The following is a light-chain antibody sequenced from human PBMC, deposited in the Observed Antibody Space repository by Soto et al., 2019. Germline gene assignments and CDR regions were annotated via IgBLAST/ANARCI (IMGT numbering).Light chain of an antibody. CDR3: SSYAGSNNFGYV. CDR2: EVS. V-gene: IGLV2-8*01. CDR1: SSDVGGYNY. J-gene: IGLJ1*01. Sequence: QPALTQPPSASGSPGQSVTISCTGTSSDVGGYNYVSWYQQHPGKAPKLMIYEVSKRPSGVPDRFSGSKSGNTASLTVSGLQAEDEADYYCSSYAGSNNFGYVFGTGTKVTVL.